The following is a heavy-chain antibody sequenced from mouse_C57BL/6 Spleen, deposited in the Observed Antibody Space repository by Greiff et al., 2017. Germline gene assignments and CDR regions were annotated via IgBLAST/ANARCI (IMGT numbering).Heavy chain of an antibody. CDR2: INPYNGDT. V-gene: IGHV1-20*01. CDR3: ARRDYDGGRFAY. Sequence: VQLKESGPELVKPGDSVKISCKASGYSFTGYFMNWVMQSHGKSLEWIGRINPYNGDTFYNQKFKGKATLTVDKSSSTAHMELRSLTSEDAAVYYCARRDYDGGRFAYWGQGTLVTVSA. J-gene: IGHJ3*01. CDR1: GYSFTGYF. D-gene: IGHD2-4*01.